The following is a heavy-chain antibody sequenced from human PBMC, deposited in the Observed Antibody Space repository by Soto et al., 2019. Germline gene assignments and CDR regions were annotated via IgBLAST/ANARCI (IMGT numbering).Heavy chain of an antibody. J-gene: IGHJ6*03. CDR2: ISGSGGST. Sequence: GGSLRLSCAASGFTFSSYAMSWVRQAPGKGLEWVSAISGSGGSTYYADSVKGRFTISRDNSKNTLYLQMNSLRAEDTAVYYCAKHSGYDYGYYYYYMDVWGKGTTVTVSS. CDR3: AKHSGYDYGYYYYYMDV. CDR1: GFTFSSYA. V-gene: IGHV3-23*01. D-gene: IGHD5-12*01.